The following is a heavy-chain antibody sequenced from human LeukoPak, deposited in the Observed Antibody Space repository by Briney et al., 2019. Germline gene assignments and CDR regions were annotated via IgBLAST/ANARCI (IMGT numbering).Heavy chain of an antibody. CDR2: ISSSSSTI. D-gene: IGHD6-19*01. V-gene: IGHV3-48*04. CDR1: GFTFSSYS. Sequence: GGSLRLSCAASGFTFSSYSMNWVRQAPGKGLEWVSYISSSSSTIYYADSVKGRFTISRDNAKNSLYLQMNSLRAEDTAVYYCARDRSGWYSAPFDYWGQGTLVTVSS. J-gene: IGHJ4*02. CDR3: ARDRSGWYSAPFDY.